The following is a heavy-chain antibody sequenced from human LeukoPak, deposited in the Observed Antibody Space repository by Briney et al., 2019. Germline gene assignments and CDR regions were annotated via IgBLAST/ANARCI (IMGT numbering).Heavy chain of an antibody. CDR1: GFTFSSYS. CDR2: ISRSSDYT. V-gene: IGHV3-21*01. J-gene: IGHJ2*01. D-gene: IGHD6-19*01. CDR3: AVAGLSYWYFDL. Sequence: GGSLRLSCAASGFTFSSYSMNWVRQAPGKGLEWVSSISRSSDYTYYADPVKGRFTISRDNAKNSLYLQMNSLRAEDTAVYYCAVAGLSYWYFDLWGRGTLVTVSS.